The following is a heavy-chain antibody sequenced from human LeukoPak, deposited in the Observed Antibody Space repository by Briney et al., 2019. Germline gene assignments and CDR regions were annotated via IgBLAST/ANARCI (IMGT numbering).Heavy chain of an antibody. CDR3: ARGQQWHYY. CDR2: ISYDGSSK. V-gene: IGHV3-30-3*01. Sequence: PGGSLRLSCAASGFTFSSYAMHWVRQAPGKGLQWVAFISYDGSSKHYADSVKGRFTISRDNAKNSLYLQMNNLRAEDTAVYYCARGQQWHYYWGQGTLVTVSS. J-gene: IGHJ4*02. CDR1: GFTFSSYA. D-gene: IGHD6-19*01.